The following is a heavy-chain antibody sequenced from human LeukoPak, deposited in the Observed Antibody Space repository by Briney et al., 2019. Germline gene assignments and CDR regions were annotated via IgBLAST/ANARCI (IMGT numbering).Heavy chain of an antibody. CDR2: ISYDGSNK. CDR3: ARRRGYSGYDPDY. V-gene: IGHV3-30-3*01. D-gene: IGHD5-12*01. CDR1: GFTFSSYA. J-gene: IGHJ4*02. Sequence: GGSLRLSCAASGFTFSSYAMHWVRQAPGKGLEWVAVISYDGSNKYYADSVKGRFTISRDNSKNTLYLQMNSLRAEDTAVYYCARRRGYSGYDPDYWGQGTLVTVSS.